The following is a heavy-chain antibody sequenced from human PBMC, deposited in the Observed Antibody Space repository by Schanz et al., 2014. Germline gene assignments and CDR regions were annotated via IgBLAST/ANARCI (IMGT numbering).Heavy chain of an antibody. J-gene: IGHJ4*01. CDR2: TNGDGTNA. V-gene: IGHV3-23*01. CDR1: GFTFSSYA. D-gene: IGHD6-13*01. Sequence: EGQLLESGGGLIQPGGSLRLSCAASGFTFSSYAMSWVRQAPGKGLEWVSCTNGDGTNAKYADSVKGRFTISRDNAKKTLSLQMISLRAEDTADYYCAREQIMAAAGLVDYWGHGTLVTVSS. CDR3: AREQIMAAAGLVDY.